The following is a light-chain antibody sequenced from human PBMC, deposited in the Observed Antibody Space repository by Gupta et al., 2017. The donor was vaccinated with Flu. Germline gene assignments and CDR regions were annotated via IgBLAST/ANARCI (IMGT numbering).Light chain of an antibody. J-gene: IGLJ2*01. Sequence: VTISCTGTSSDVGGYNYVSWFQQHPGKAPKLMIYDVSRRPSGVPHRFSGSKSGNTASLTISGLQAEDEADYYCCSYAGAYTWVFGGGTKLTVL. CDR2: DVS. CDR3: CSYAGAYTWV. CDR1: SSDVGGYNY. V-gene: IGLV2-11*01.